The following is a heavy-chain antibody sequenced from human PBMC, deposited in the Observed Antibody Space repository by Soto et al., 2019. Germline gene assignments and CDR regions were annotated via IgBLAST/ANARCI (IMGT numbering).Heavy chain of an antibody. CDR2: ISAYNGNT. V-gene: IGHV1-18*01. CDR3: ARLDGDYYYYYGMDV. D-gene: IGHD4-17*01. CDR1: GYTFTSYG. J-gene: IGHJ6*02. Sequence: ASVKVSCKASGYTFTSYGISWVRQAPGQGLEWMGWISAYNGNTNYAQKLQGRVTMTTDTSTSTAYMELRSLRSDDTAMYYCARLDGDYYYYYGMDVWGQGTTVTV.